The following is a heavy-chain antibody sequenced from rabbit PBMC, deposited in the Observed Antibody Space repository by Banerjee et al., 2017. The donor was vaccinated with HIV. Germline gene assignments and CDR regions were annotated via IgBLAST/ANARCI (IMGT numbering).Heavy chain of an antibody. D-gene: IGHD6-1*01. CDR2: IYTGSSGST. V-gene: IGHV1S45*01. CDR3: ARAHTTNSYWVDL. J-gene: IGHJ4*01. CDR1: GFSFSSNA. Sequence: QEQLEESGGDLVKPGASLTLTCTASGFSFSSNAMCWVRQAPGKGLEWIACIYTGSSGSTYYASWAKGRFTISKTSSTTVTLQMTSLTAADTATYFCARAHTTNSYWVDLWGQGTLVTVS.